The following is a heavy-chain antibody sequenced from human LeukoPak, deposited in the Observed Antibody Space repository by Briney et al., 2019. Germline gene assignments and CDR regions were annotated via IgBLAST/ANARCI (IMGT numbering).Heavy chain of an antibody. D-gene: IGHD2-21*02. V-gene: IGHV1-58*01. CDR2: IVVGSGNT. CDR3: AAVRGGDCYSHWDY. J-gene: IGHJ4*02. CDR1: GFTFTSSA. Sequence: GTSVKVSCKASGFTFTSSAVQWVRQARGQRLEWIGWIVVGSGNTNYAQKFQERVTITRDMSTSTAYMELSSLRSEDTAVYYCAAVRGGDCYSHWDYWGREPWSPSPQ.